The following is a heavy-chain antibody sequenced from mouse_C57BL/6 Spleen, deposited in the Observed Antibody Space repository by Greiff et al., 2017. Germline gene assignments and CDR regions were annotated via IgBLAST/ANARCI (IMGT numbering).Heavy chain of an antibody. CDR2: ISRGGDYI. V-gene: IGHV5-9-1*02. CDR3: TRDCNADWYFDV. Sequence: EVKLVESGEGLVKPGGSLKLSCAASGFTFSSYAMSWVRQTPEQRLEWVAYISRGGDYIKYADNVKGRDTISRDTSRNTPYLLMSSLKSDDTAMYCCTRDCNADWYFDVWGTGTTVTVSS. D-gene: IGHD2-1*01. J-gene: IGHJ1*03. CDR1: GFTFSSYA.